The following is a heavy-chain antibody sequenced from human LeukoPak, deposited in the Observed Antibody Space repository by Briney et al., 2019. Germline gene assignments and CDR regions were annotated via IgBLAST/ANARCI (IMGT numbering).Heavy chain of an antibody. V-gene: IGHV3-23*01. CDR3: AKASSGWSYYYYYMDV. Sequence: GGSLRLSCAASGFTFSNYATSWVRQAPGKGLEWVSAISGSGGSTYYPDSVKVRFSISRDNSKNTLYLQMNSLRAEDTAVYYCAKASSGWSYYYYYMDVWGKGTTVTVSS. CDR1: GFTFSNYA. D-gene: IGHD6-19*01. J-gene: IGHJ6*03. CDR2: ISGSGGST.